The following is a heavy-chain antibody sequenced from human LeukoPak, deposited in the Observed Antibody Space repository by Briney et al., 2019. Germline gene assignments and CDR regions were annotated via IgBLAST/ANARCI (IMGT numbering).Heavy chain of an antibody. Sequence: ASVKVSCKASGYTFTSYGISWVRQAPGQGLEWMGGIIPIFGTANYAQKFQGRVTMTTDTSTSTAYMELRSLRSDDTAVYYCARDRGTAAGYDWFDPWGQGTLVTVSS. D-gene: IGHD6-13*01. CDR1: GYTFTSYG. J-gene: IGHJ5*02. CDR2: IIPIFGTA. V-gene: IGHV1-18*01. CDR3: ARDRGTAAGYDWFDP.